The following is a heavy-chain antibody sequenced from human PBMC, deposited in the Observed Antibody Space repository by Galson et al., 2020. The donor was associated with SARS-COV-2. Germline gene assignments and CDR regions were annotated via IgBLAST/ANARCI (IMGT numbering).Heavy chain of an antibody. J-gene: IGHJ4*02. V-gene: IGHV3-21*01. D-gene: IGHD2-15*01. CDR2: ISSSNTYI. CDR1: GFTFSSYS. CDR3: VRGRVKGRSGGSCGPRADY. Sequence: GESLKISCAASGFTFSSYSMNWVRQAPGKGLEWVSSISSSNTYIHYADSVKGRFTISRDNAKNSLYLQMNSLRAEDTALYYCVRGRVKGRSGGSCGPRADYWGQGTLVTVSS.